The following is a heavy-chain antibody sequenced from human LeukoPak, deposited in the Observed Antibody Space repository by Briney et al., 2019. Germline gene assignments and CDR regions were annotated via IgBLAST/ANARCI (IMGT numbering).Heavy chain of an antibody. Sequence: GGSLRLSCAASGFTFSSYAMSWVRQAPGKGLEWVSAISGSGGSTYYADSVKGRFTISRDNSKNTLYLQMNSLRAEDTAVYYCAQQWLVLGAFDIWGQGTMVTVSS. CDR2: ISGSGGST. CDR1: GFTFSSYA. CDR3: AQQWLVLGAFDI. J-gene: IGHJ3*02. D-gene: IGHD6-19*01. V-gene: IGHV3-23*01.